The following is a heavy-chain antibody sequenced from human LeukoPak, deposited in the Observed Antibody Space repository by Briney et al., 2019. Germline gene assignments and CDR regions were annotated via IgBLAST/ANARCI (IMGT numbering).Heavy chain of an antibody. CDR2: MNHSGST. V-gene: IGHV4-34*01. J-gene: IGHJ6*02. Sequence: SETLSLTCAVSGGSFSGYYWSWIRQPPGKGLEWIGEMNHSGSTNYNPSLKSRVTISVDTSKNQFSLKLSSVTAADTAVYYCSGYDCSGGSCYRYYYYGMDVWGQGTTVTVSS. D-gene: IGHD2-15*01. CDR3: SGYDCSGGSCYRYYYYGMDV. CDR1: GGSFSGYY.